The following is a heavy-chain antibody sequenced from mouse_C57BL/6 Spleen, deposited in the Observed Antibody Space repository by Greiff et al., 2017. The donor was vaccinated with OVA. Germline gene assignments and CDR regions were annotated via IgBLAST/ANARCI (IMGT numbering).Heavy chain of an antibody. J-gene: IGHJ3*01. Sequence: QVQLQQSGPELVKPGASVKLSCKASGYTFTSYDINWVKQRPGQGLEWIGWIYPRDGSTKYNEKFKGKATLTVDTSSSTAYMELHSLTSEDSAVYFCARYYYYGSSYAWFAYGPRDSGHCLC. CDR2: IYPRDGST. CDR3: ARYYYYGSSYAWFAY. D-gene: IGHD1-1*01. V-gene: IGHV1-85*01. CDR1: GYTFTSYD.